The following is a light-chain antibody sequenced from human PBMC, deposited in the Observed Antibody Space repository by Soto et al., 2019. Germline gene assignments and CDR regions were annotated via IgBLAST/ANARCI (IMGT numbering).Light chain of an antibody. CDR2: GAA. V-gene: IGKV3-20*01. CDR3: QQYGSSPPAT. Sequence: EIVLTQSPGTLSLSPGERATLSCRASQSVSRSNLAWYQQKPGQAPRLLIYGAASRATGIPDRFSGSGSGTDFTLTIGGLEPEDFAMYYCQQYGSSPPATFGQGTNLEIK. J-gene: IGKJ2*01. CDR1: QSVSRSN.